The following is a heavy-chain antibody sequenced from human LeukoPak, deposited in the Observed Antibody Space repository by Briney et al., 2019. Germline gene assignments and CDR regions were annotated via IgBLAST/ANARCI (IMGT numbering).Heavy chain of an antibody. CDR2: INHSGST. V-gene: IGHV4-34*01. J-gene: IGHJ4*02. Sequence: SSETLSLTCAVYGGSFNSYYWSWIRQSPGKGLEWIGEINHSGSTNYNPSLKSRVTMSVDTSKNQFSLKLSSVTAADTAVYYCARDTVTSVFDYWGQGTLVTVSS. CDR1: GGSFNSYY. CDR3: ARDTVTSVFDY. D-gene: IGHD4-11*01.